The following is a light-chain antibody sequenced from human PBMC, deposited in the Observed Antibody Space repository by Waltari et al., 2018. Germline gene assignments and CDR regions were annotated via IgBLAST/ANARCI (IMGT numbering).Light chain of an antibody. CDR3: TSYASSSTLV. CDR2: DVG. CDR1: GSDVGGYTY. Sequence: QSALTQPASVSGSPGQSITISCTGIGSDVGGYTYVSWYQQHPGKAPKVMIYDVGYRPSGVSSRFSGSKSGNTASLTISGLQAEDEADYYCTSYASSSTLVFGGGTKLTVL. J-gene: IGLJ2*01. V-gene: IGLV2-14*03.